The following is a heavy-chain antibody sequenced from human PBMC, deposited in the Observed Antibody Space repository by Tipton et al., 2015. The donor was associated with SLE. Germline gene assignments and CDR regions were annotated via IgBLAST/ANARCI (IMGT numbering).Heavy chain of an antibody. CDR3: ARGSGRYSSSWYFFYYYMDV. CDR2: IYESGNS. Sequence: LRLSCTVSGGSISGYYWSWIRQPPGKGLEWIGNIYESGNSNYNPSLKSRVTISVDTSKNQFSLKLNSVTAADTAVYYCARGSGRYSSSWYFFYYYMDVWGKGTTVTVSS. J-gene: IGHJ6*03. V-gene: IGHV4-59*12. D-gene: IGHD6-13*01. CDR1: GGSISGYY.